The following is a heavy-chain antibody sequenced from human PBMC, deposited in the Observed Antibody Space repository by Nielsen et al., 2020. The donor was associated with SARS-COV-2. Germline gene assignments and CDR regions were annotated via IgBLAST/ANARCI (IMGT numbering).Heavy chain of an antibody. CDR2: ISGGAGNT. Sequence: WIRQPPGKGLEWVSTISGGAGNTYYADSVKGRFTISRDNSKNTLYLQANSLRAEDTAVYYCTRRVWSPDPEYSYYGLDVWGQGTTVTVSS. J-gene: IGHJ6*02. V-gene: IGHV3-23*01. D-gene: IGHD2-21*01. CDR3: TRRVWSPDPEYSYYGLDV.